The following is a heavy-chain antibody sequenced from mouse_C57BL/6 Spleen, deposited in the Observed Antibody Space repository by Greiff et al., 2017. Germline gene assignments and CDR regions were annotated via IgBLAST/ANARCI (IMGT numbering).Heavy chain of an antibody. CDR3: AKNLDTTVVEGY. Sequence: VQVVESGAELARPGASVKMSCKASGYTFTSYTMHWVKQRPGQGLEWIGYINPSSGYTKYNQKFKDKATLTADKSSSTAYMQLSSLTSEDSAVYYCAKNLDTTVVEGYWGQGTTLTVSS. J-gene: IGHJ2*01. V-gene: IGHV1-4*01. CDR2: INPSSGYT. D-gene: IGHD1-1*01. CDR1: GYTFTSYT.